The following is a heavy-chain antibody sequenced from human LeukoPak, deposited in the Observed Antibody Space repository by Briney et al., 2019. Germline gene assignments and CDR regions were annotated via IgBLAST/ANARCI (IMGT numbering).Heavy chain of an antibody. V-gene: IGHV4-61*02. CDR1: GGSISSGSYY. J-gene: IGHJ4*02. CDR2: IYTSGST. Sequence: SQTLSLTCTVSGGSISSGSYYWSWIRQPAGKGLEWIGRIYTSGSTNYNPSLKSRVTISVDTSKNQFSLKLSSVTAADTAVYYCARARNKWIQLGNYFDYWGQGTLVTVSS. D-gene: IGHD5-18*01. CDR3: ARARNKWIQLGNYFDY.